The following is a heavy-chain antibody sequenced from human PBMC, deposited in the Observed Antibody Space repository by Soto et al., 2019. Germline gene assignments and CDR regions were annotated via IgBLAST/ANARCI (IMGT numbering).Heavy chain of an antibody. Sequence: PGGSLRLSCAASGFTFSSYGMHWVRQAPGKGLEWVAVISYDGSNKYYADSVKGRFTISRDNSKNTLYLQMNSLRAEDTAVYYFANSALPSSFDYWGQGKLVNVS. CDR3: ANSALPSSFDY. V-gene: IGHV3-30*18. J-gene: IGHJ4*02. D-gene: IGHD1-26*01. CDR1: GFTFSSYG. CDR2: ISYDGSNK.